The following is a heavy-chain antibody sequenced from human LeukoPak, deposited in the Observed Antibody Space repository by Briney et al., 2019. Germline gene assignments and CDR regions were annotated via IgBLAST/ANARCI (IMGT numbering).Heavy chain of an antibody. J-gene: IGHJ4*02. CDR2: ISSSSSYI. D-gene: IGHD6-13*01. CDR1: GFTFSSYS. V-gene: IGHV3-21*01. CDR3: ARLAKYSSSWYYFDY. Sequence: PGGSLRLSCAASGFTFSSYSMNWVRKAPGKGLEWVSSISSSSSYIYYADSVKGRFTISRDNAKNSLYLQMNSLRAEDTAVYYCARLAKYSSSWYYFDYWGQGALVTVSS.